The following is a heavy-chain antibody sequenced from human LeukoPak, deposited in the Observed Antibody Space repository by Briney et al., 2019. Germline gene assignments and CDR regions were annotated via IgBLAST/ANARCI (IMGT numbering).Heavy chain of an antibody. J-gene: IGHJ4*02. V-gene: IGHV4-30-2*01. Sequence: SQTLSLTCTVSGGSISSGGYYWSWIRQPPGKGLEWIGYIYHSGSTYYNPSLKSRVTISVDRSKNQFSLKLSSVTAADTAVYYCARVLQIPAANIYFDYWGQGTLVTVSS. CDR3: ARVLQIPAANIYFDY. CDR1: GGSISSGGYY. CDR2: IYHSGST. D-gene: IGHD2-2*01.